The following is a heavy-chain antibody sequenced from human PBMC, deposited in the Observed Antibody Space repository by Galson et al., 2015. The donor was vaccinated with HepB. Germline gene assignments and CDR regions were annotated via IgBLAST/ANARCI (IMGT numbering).Heavy chain of an antibody. V-gene: IGHV1-18*04. D-gene: IGHD3-22*01. CDR2: ISAYNGDT. CDR3: AREGYYYDTRGNYEDY. Sequence: SVKVSCKASGYTFTNYGISWVRQAPRQGLEWMGWISAYNGDTTDAQKFQGRVTMTTDTSTTTDYMELRSLRSDDTAVYYCAREGYYYDTRGNYEDYWGQGTLVTVSS. J-gene: IGHJ4*02. CDR1: GYTFTNYG.